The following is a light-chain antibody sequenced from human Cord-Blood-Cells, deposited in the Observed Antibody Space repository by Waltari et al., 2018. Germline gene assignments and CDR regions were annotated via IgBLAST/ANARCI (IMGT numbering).Light chain of an antibody. CDR1: QGLLHSDGKTY. CDR2: HVS. J-gene: IGKJ2*01. CDR3: MQDIHLPLT. V-gene: IGKV2-29*02. Sequence: DLVMTQTPLSLSVTAGQQASISCKASQGLLHSDGKTYLYWYLQKPGQSPQLVIYHVSSRFSGVPSRFSCSFSGTDFTLKISRVEAGVVGVYDCMQDIHLPLTFGQGTKLEIK.